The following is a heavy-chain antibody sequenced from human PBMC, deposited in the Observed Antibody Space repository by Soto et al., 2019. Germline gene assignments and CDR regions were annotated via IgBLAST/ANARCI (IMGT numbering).Heavy chain of an antibody. D-gene: IGHD1-26*01. V-gene: IGHV1-18*01. Sequence: QVQLVQSGAEVKKPGASVRVSCKTSRYTFINYGITWVRQAPGQGLEWMGWLSVYNGDTSSSEKLQDRFTMTTVTSTNTVYMDLMSLTSDDTAVYYCARCSAIVGGAEAVDVWGQGTMVIVSS. CDR3: ARCSAIVGGAEAVDV. J-gene: IGHJ3*01. CDR1: RYTFINYG. CDR2: LSVYNGDT.